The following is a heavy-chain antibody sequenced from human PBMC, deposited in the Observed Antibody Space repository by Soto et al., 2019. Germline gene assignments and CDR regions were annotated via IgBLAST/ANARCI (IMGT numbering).Heavy chain of an antibody. CDR1: GFSFTNAW. J-gene: IGHJ4*02. Sequence: LRLSFAASGFSFTNAWMSWVRQAPGKGLEWVGRIKRIIDGGTADYAAPVKGRFTISRDDSKNTLYLQLNSLKTEDTAVYYCSTGSIFGVTTHAEDYWGQGTLVTVSS. CDR2: IKRIIDGGTA. D-gene: IGHD3-3*01. CDR3: STGSIFGVTTHAEDY. V-gene: IGHV3-15*01.